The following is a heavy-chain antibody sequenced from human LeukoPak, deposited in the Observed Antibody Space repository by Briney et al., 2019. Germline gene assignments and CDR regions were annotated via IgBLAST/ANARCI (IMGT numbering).Heavy chain of an antibody. CDR3: ASSVLLWFGGLPDAFDI. CDR1: GYTFTSYG. CDR2: ISAYNGNT. Sequence: ASVKVSCKASGYTFTSYGISWVRQAPGQGLEWMGRISAYNGNTNYAQKLQGRVTMTTDTSTSTAYMELRSLRSDDTAVYYCASSVLLWFGGLPDAFDIWGQGTMVTVSS. J-gene: IGHJ3*02. D-gene: IGHD3-10*01. V-gene: IGHV1-18*01.